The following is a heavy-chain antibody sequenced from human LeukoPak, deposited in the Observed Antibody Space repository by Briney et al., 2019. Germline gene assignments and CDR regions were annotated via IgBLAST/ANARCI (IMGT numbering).Heavy chain of an antibody. CDR3: ARGDIAARLGDY. CDR2: INPSGGST. CDR1: GYTFTSYY. D-gene: IGHD6-6*01. Sequence: VASVKVSCRASGYTFTSYYMHWVRQAPGQGLEWMGIINPSGGSTSYAQKFQGRVTMTRDMSTSTVYMELSSLRSEDTAVYYCARGDIAARLGDYWGQGTLVTVSS. J-gene: IGHJ4*02. V-gene: IGHV1-46*01.